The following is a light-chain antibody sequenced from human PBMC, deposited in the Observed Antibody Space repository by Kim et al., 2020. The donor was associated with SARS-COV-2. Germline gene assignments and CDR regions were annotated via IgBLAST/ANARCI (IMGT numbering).Light chain of an antibody. CDR1: SIRSYY. Sequence: ASRHTATITSHGDSIRSYYASWSQQQPRQPPILLIYGNTTRPSGIPARFSASTSGNTASLTITGTQAGDDAAYYCNSPDSNDNVVFGGGTQLTVL. CDR3: NSPDSNDNVV. V-gene: IGLV3-19*01. J-gene: IGLJ2*01. CDR2: GNT.